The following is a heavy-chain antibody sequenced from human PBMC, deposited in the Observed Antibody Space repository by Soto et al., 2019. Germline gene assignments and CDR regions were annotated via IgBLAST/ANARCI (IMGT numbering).Heavy chain of an antibody. CDR3: ARSSLTYFEF. CDR2: ISGSGSTT. J-gene: IGHJ4*02. Sequence: QVHLEESGGGLVKPGGSLILSCTASGFTFSDYYMSWIRQAPGKGLEWLAYISGSGSTTYYTDSVKGRFAISRDNARTSLYLQINSLRVEDSAVYYCARSSLTYFEFWGQGTLVTVSS. CDR1: GFTFSDYY. V-gene: IGHV3-11*01.